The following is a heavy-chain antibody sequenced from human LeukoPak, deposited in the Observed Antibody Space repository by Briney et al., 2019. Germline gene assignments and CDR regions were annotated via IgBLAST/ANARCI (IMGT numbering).Heavy chain of an antibody. CDR1: GFTFSGSA. Sequence: GGSLRLSCAASGFTFSGSAMHWVRQASGKGLEWVGRIRSKANSYATAYAASVKGRFTISRDDSKNTAYLQMNSLKTEDTAVYYCTRHGVDYYYDSSGSDYWGQGTLVTVSS. V-gene: IGHV3-73*01. CDR2: IRSKANSYAT. J-gene: IGHJ4*02. CDR3: TRHGVDYYYDSSGSDY. D-gene: IGHD3-22*01.